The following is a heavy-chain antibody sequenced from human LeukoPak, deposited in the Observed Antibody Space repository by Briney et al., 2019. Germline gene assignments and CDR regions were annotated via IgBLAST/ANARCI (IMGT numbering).Heavy chain of an antibody. D-gene: IGHD3-22*01. Sequence: ASVKVSCKASGYTFTGYYMHWVRQAPGQGLEWMGWMNPNSGNTGYAQKFQGRVTITRNTSISTAYMELSSLRSEDTAVYYCARAISPYYDSSGYYLGDDYWGQGTLVTVSS. CDR1: GYTFTGYY. CDR2: MNPNSGNT. V-gene: IGHV1-8*03. J-gene: IGHJ4*02. CDR3: ARAISPYYDSSGYYLGDDY.